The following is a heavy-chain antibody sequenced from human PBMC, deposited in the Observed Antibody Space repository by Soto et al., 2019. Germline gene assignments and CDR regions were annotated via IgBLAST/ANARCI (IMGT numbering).Heavy chain of an antibody. Sequence: EVQLVESGGGLIQPGGSLRLSCAASGFTFSSYWMHWVRQAPGKGLVWVSRINNDGDSANYADSVKGRFTVSRDNAKNTLYLQMNSLRAEDTAVYYCASGGCSGGRCYLSIVDWGQGTLVTVSS. D-gene: IGHD2-15*01. CDR2: INNDGDSA. CDR1: GFTFSSYW. CDR3: ASGGCSGGRCYLSIVD. V-gene: IGHV3-74*01. J-gene: IGHJ4*02.